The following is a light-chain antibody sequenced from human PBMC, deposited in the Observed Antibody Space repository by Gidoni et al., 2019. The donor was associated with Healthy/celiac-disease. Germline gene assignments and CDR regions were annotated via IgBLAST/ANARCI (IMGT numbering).Light chain of an antibody. J-gene: IGKJ2*01. V-gene: IGKV4-1*01. CDR1: QSVLYSSNNKNY. CDR2: WAS. Sequence: DIVMTQSQDSLAVSLGEGATINCKSSQSVLYSSNNKNYLAWYQQKPGQPPKLLIYWASTRESGVSDRFSGSGSGTDFTLTISSLQAEDVAVYYCQQYYSTPTFGQETKLEIK. CDR3: QQYYSTPT.